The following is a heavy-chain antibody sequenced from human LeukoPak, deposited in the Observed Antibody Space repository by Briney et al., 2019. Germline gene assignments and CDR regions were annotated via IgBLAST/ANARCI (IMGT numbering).Heavy chain of an antibody. Sequence: EASVKVSCKASGYTFSYFGLNWVRQAPGQGLEWMGWISAYNGNTNHAQKSEGRLSLTTDTATSTVYMELRNLTSDDTAVYFCARGLDAASGLANFDYWGQGTLITVSS. V-gene: IGHV1-18*01. J-gene: IGHJ4*02. CDR1: GYTFSYFG. D-gene: IGHD1-1*01. CDR3: ARGLDAASGLANFDY. CDR2: ISAYNGNT.